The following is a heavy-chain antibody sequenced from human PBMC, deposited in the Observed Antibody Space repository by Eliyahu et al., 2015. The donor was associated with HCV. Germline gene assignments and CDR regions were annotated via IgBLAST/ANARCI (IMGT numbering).Heavy chain of an antibody. J-gene: IGHJ6*02. CDR3: AKDLSSHWNYGYPQNYYYYYGMDV. CDR1: GFTFSSYG. Sequence: QVQLVESGGGVVQPGRSLRLSCAASGFTFSSYGMHWVRQAPGKGLEWVAVISYDGSNKYYADSVKGRFTISRDNSKNTLYLQMNSLRAEDTAVYYCAKDLSSHWNYGYPQNYYYYYGMDVWGQGTTVTVSS. V-gene: IGHV3-30*18. D-gene: IGHD1-7*01. CDR2: ISYDGSNK.